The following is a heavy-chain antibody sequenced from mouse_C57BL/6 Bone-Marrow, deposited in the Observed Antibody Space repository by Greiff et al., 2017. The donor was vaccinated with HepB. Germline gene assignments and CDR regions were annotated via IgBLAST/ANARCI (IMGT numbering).Heavy chain of an antibody. D-gene: IGHD2-4*01. CDR3: ARERYDYPYWYFDV. Sequence: EVQLVESEGGLVQPGSSMKLSCTASGFTFSDYYMAWVRQVPEKGLEWVANINYDGSSTYYLDSLKSRFIISRDNAKNILYLQMSSLKSEDTATYYCARERYDYPYWYFDVWGTGTTVTVSS. CDR2: INYDGSST. V-gene: IGHV5-16*01. CDR1: GFTFSDYY. J-gene: IGHJ1*03.